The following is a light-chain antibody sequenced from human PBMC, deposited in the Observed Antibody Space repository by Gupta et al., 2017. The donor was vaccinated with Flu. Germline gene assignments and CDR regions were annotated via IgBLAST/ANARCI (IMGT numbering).Light chain of an antibody. J-gene: IGLJ3*02. V-gene: IGLV8-61*01. CDR3: VPSMGSNTWM. CDR2: NTN. Sequence: QTVVTQEPSFSVSPGGTVTLTCGLTSASVSTNFYPSWYQQPPGQAPRTLVYNTNIRSSGVPGRFSGSILGNKAALTITGAKAGDESDYYCVPSMGSNTWMFGGGTKLTGL. CDR1: SASVSTNFY.